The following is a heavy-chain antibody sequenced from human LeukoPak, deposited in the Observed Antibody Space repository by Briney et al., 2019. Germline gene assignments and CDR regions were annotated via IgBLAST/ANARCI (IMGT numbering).Heavy chain of an antibody. D-gene: IGHD1-1*01. CDR1: GYTFTSYG. CDR2: ISAYNGNT. CDR3: AGHPGHRLYYYYMDV. V-gene: IGHV1-18*01. Sequence: AAVKVSCKASGYTFTSYGISWVRQAPGQGREWMGWISAYNGNTNYAQKLQGRVTMTTDTSTSTAYMELRSLRSDDTAVYYCAGHPGHRLYYYYMDVWGKGTTVTVSS. J-gene: IGHJ6*03.